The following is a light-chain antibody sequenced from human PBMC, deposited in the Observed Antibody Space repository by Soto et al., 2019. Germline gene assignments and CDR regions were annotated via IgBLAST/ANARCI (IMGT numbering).Light chain of an antibody. CDR1: SSDVGGYNY. CDR2: EVT. Sequence: QSALTQPPSASRSPGQSVTISCTGTSSDVGGYNYVSWYQQHPGKAPKLMIYEVTKRPSGVPDRFSGSKSGNTASLTVSGLQAEDEADYYCCSYAGSVVFGGGTKVTVL. J-gene: IGLJ2*01. CDR3: CSYAGSVV. V-gene: IGLV2-8*02.